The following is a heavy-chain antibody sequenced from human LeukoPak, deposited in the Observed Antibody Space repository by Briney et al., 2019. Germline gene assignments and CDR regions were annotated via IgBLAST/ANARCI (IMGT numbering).Heavy chain of an antibody. CDR2: IIPIFGTA. Sequence: SVTVSCKASGGTFSSYAISWVRQAPGQGLEWMGGIIPIFGTANYAQKFQGRVTITADESTSTAYMELSSLRSEDTAVHYCARGYCSGGSCQIPFDYWGQGTLVTVSS. D-gene: IGHD2-15*01. CDR1: GGTFSSYA. V-gene: IGHV1-69*13. J-gene: IGHJ4*02. CDR3: ARGYCSGGSCQIPFDY.